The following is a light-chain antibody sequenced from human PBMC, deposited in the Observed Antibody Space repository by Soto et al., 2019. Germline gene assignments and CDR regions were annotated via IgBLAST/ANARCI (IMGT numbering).Light chain of an antibody. J-gene: IGLJ1*01. V-gene: IGLV2-14*01. CDR1: SGDVDAFDY. CDR2: EVS. Sequence: PGQSITISCTGTSGDVDAFDYVSWYQQHPGKAPKLMIFEVSDRPSGVSDRFSGSKSGSTASLTISGLQAEDEADYFCTSFTSSSTQVFGTGTKVTVL. CDR3: TSFTSSSTQV.